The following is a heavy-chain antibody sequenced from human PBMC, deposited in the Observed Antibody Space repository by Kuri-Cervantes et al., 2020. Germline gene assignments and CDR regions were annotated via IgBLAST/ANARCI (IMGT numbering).Heavy chain of an antibody. CDR1: GFTFSSYW. CDR2: IKQDGSEK. J-gene: IGHJ4*02. D-gene: IGHD6-25*01. CDR3: ARVGSYYFDY. V-gene: IGHV3-7*01. Sequence: GESLKISCAASGFTFSSYWMSWVRQAPGKGLEWVANIKQDGSEKYYVDSVKGRFTISRDNSKNTLYLQMNSLRAEDTAVYYCARVGSYYFDYWGQGTLVTVSS.